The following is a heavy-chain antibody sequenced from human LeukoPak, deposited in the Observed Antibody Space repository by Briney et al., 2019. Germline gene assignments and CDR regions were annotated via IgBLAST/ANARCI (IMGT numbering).Heavy chain of an antibody. J-gene: IGHJ3*02. CDR3: ARVDYYDSSGYQGDDAFDI. Sequence: SETLPLTCTVSGGSINTYYWSWIRQPAGKGLEWIGRIYTSGSTNYNPSLKSRVTMSVDTSKNQFSLKLNSVTAADTAVYYCARVDYYDSSGYQGDDAFDIWGQGTMVTVSS. V-gene: IGHV4-4*07. D-gene: IGHD3-22*01. CDR1: GGSINTYY. CDR2: IYTSGST.